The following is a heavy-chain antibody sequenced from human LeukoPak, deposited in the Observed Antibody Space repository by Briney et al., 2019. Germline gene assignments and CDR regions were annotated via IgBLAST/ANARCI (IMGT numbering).Heavy chain of an antibody. CDR1: GFSFSSYA. CDR2: ISYDGSNK. CDR3: AKAVRSIVATTIDY. J-gene: IGHJ4*02. Sequence: AGSLTLSCAVSGFSFSSYARHWIRQAPGKGLEWVGVISYDGSNKYYPDSVKGRFTISRDTSKKLLYLQTYSPSADDAAVYCCAKAVRSIVATTIDYWGQGTLVSVSS. V-gene: IGHV3-30-3*01. D-gene: IGHD5-12*01.